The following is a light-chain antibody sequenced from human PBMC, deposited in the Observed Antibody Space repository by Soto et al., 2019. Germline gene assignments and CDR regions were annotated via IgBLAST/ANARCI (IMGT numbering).Light chain of an antibody. CDR3: SSYAGNNNFV. CDR1: SSDVGGYNS. CDR2: EVT. J-gene: IGLJ1*01. V-gene: IGLV2-8*01. Sequence: QSALTQPPSASGSPGQSVTISCTGTSSDVGGYNSVSWYQQHPGRAPALIIYEVTKRPSGVPDRFSGSKSGNTAALTVSGLQADDAADYYCSSYAGNNNFVFGTGTKLTVL.